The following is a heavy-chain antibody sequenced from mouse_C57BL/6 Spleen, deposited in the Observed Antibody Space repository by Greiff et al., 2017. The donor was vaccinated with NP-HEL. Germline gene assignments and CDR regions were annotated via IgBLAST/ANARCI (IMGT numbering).Heavy chain of an antibody. Sequence: VQLQQPGAELVMPGASVKLSCKASGYTFTSYWMHWVKQRPGPGLEWIGEIDPSDSYTNYNQKFKGKSTLTVDKSSSTAYMQLSSLTSEDSAVYYGARRVYYSNYVGYFDGWGTGTTVTVSS. J-gene: IGHJ1*03. D-gene: IGHD2-5*01. CDR2: IDPSDSYT. V-gene: IGHV1-69*01. CDR3: ARRVYYSNYVGYFDG. CDR1: GYTFTSYW.